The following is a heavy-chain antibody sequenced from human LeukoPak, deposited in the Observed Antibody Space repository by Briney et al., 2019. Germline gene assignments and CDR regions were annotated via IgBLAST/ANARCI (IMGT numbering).Heavy chain of an antibody. CDR3: ARDLRITMVRGVINYYYYYMDV. Sequence: PSETLSLTCTVSGGSISSYYWSWIRQPPGKGLEWIGYIYYSGSTNYNPSLKSRVTISVDTSKNQFSLKLSSVTAADTAVYYCARDLRITMVRGVINYYYYYMDVWGKGTTVTVSS. CDR1: GGSISSYY. D-gene: IGHD3-10*01. CDR2: IYYSGST. J-gene: IGHJ6*03. V-gene: IGHV4-59*01.